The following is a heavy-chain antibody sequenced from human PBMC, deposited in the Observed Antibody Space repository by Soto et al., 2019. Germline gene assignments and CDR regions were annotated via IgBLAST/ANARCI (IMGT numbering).Heavy chain of an antibody. CDR3: ARGSLVTVGATDYYYYGMDV. D-gene: IGHD1-26*01. CDR1: GGSFSGYY. V-gene: IGHV4-34*01. CDR2: INHSGST. Sequence: ETLSLTCAVYGGSFSGYYWSWIRQPPGKGLEWIGEINHSGSTNYNPSLKSRVTISVDTSKNQFSLKLSSVTAADTAVYYCARGSLVTVGATDYYYYGMDVWGQGTTVTVSS. J-gene: IGHJ6*02.